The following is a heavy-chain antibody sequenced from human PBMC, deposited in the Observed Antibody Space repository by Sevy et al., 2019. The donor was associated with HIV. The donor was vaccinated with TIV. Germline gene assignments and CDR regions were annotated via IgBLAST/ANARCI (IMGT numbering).Heavy chain of an antibody. CDR3: AREWSKGLRTRGGFYYYYYMDV. V-gene: IGHV3-53*04. J-gene: IGHJ6*03. Sequence: GGSLRLSCAASGFTVSSNYMSWVRQAPGKGLEWVSVIYSGGSTYYAYSVKGRFAISRHNSKNTLYLQMNSLRAEDTAVYYCAREWSKGLRTRGGFYYYYYMDVWGKGTTVTVSS. CDR2: IYSGGST. CDR1: GFTVSSNY. D-gene: IGHD1-1*01.